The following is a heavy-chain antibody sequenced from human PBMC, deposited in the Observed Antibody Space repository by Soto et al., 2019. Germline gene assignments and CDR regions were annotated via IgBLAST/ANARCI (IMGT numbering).Heavy chain of an antibody. CDR3: ARGHGRQNFDY. Sequence: QVQLVQSGAEVKKPGASVTVSCRTSGYTFSSYYIHWIRQAPGQGLEWLGWINPHSDGTSIARRFQGRVTMAANMSTPTAYVELRRLRSDDAAIYYCARGHGRQNFDYWGQGTLVTVSS. CDR1: GYTFSSYY. CDR2: INPHSDGT. V-gene: IGHV1-2*02. J-gene: IGHJ4*02.